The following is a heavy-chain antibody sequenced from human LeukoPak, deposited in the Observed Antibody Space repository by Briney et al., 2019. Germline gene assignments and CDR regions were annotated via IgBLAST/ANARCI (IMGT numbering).Heavy chain of an antibody. D-gene: IGHD5-12*01. V-gene: IGHV3-9*01. CDR3: AKDIVATFSDAFDI. CDR1: GFTFDDYA. CDR2: ISWNSGSI. Sequence: GRSLRLSCAASGFTFDDYAMHWVRQAPGKGLEWVSGISWNSGSIGYADSVKGRFTISRDNAKNSLYLQMNSLRAEDTALYYCAKDIVATFSDAFDIWGQGAMVTVSS. J-gene: IGHJ3*02.